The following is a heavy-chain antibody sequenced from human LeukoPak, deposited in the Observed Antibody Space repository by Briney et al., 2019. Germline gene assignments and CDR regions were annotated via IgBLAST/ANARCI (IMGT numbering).Heavy chain of an antibody. CDR3: ARVDILGDRVFDY. CDR2: IYYSGST. J-gene: IGHJ4*02. CDR1: GGSISSSSYY. Sequence: PSETLSLTCTVSGGSISSSSYYWGWIRQPPGKGLEWIGSIYYSGSTYYNPSLKSRVTISVDTSKNQFSLKLSSVTAADTAVYYCARVDILGDRVFDYWGQGTLVTVSS. V-gene: IGHV4-39*01. D-gene: IGHD2-21*02.